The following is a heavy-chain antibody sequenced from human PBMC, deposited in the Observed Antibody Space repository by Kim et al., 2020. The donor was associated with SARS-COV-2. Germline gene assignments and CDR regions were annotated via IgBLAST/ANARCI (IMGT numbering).Heavy chain of an antibody. V-gene: IGHV1-2*06. J-gene: IGHJ4*02. D-gene: IGHD3-10*01. Sequence: ASVKVSCKASGYTFTGYYIHWVRQAPGQGLEWMGRINPNSGGTNYTQNFQGRVTMTRDTSISTAYMELCRLRSDDTAVYYCARVGEYGSGSYASFWGQGTQVTVSS. CDR1: GYTFTGYY. CDR3: ARVGEYGSGSYASF. CDR2: INPNSGGT.